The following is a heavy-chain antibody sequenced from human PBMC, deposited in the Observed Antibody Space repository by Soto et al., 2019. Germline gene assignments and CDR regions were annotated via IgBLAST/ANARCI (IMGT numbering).Heavy chain of an antibody. Sequence: QLQLQESGPGLVKPSETLSLTCTVSGGSISSSSYYWGWIRQPPGKGLVWIGSLYYSGSTYYNPSLKSRVTTAADTSKNQFSLKLGSVTATDTAVYYCARRGSANSGDYRYFDYWGQGTLVTVSS. V-gene: IGHV4-39*01. CDR2: LYYSGST. D-gene: IGHD4-17*01. J-gene: IGHJ4*02. CDR1: GGSISSSSYY. CDR3: ARRGSANSGDYRYFDY.